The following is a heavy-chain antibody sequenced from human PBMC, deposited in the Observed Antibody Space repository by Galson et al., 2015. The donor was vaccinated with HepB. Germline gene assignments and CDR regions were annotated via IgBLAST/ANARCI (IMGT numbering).Heavy chain of an antibody. Sequence: SVKVSCKASGYTFTSYGISWVRQAPGQGLEWMGWISAYNGNTNYAQKLQGRVTMTTDTSTSTAYMELRSLRSDDTAVYYCARDLDSRGDNRRDYWGQGTLVTVSS. CDR3: ARDLDSRGDNRRDY. V-gene: IGHV1-18*01. CDR1: GYTFTSYG. CDR2: ISAYNGNT. D-gene: IGHD3/OR15-3a*01. J-gene: IGHJ4*02.